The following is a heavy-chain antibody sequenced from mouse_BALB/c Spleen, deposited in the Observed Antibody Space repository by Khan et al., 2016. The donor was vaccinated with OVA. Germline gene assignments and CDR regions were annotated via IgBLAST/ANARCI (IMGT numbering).Heavy chain of an antibody. V-gene: IGHV5-6*01. J-gene: IGHJ3*01. Sequence: EVELVESGGDVVKPGGSLKLSCAASGFTFSTYGMSWVRQTPDKRLEWVATVSTGGHYTYYPDPVKGRFTISRDNAKDPLYLHMRSMKAENTDMFYCARVAYFYDSEGFAYWGQGTLVTVSA. D-gene: IGHD1-1*01. CDR3: ARVAYFYDSEGFAY. CDR1: GFTFSTYG. CDR2: VSTGGHYT.